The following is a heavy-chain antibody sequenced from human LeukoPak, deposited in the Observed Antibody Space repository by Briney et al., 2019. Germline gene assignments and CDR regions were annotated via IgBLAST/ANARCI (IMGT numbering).Heavy chain of an antibody. J-gene: IGHJ4*02. V-gene: IGHV1-69*13. Sequence: ASGEVSCKGSGSTFSRFAIRLGRQAPGQGPEGKGGIIPIFGPANYAQKFQGRVTITADESTSTAYMELSSLRSDDTAVYFCVRDAGSGSWIDYWGQGTLVTVSS. CDR3: VRDAGSGSWIDY. CDR2: IIPIFGPA. D-gene: IGHD3-10*01. CDR1: GSTFSRFA.